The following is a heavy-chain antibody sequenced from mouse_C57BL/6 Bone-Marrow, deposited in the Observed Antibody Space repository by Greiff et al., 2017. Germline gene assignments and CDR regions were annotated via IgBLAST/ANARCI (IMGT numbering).Heavy chain of an antibody. V-gene: IGHV1-15*01. D-gene: IGHD1-1*01. J-gene: IGHJ4*01. CDR3: TRRRGVYYGSSYYAMDY. CDR1: GYTFTDYE. Sequence: LQQSGAELVRPGASVTLSCKASGYTFTDYEMHWVKQTPVHGLEWIGAIDPETGGTAYNQTFKGKAILTADKSSSTAYMELRSLTSEDSAVYYCTRRRGVYYGSSYYAMDYWGQGTSVTVSS. CDR2: IDPETGGT.